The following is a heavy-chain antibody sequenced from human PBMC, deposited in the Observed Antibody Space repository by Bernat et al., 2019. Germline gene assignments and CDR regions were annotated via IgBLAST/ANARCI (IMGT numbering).Heavy chain of an antibody. D-gene: IGHD2-8*01. CDR1: GDSISSVDYY. V-gene: IGHV4-31*03. Sequence: QVQLQESGPGLVKPSQTLSLTCTVSGDSISSVDYYWNWIRQHPGKGLEWVGYIYYSGFTYYNPSLKSRVFISVDTSRNQFSLRLSSVTAADTAVYYCARSGRYCTNVNCLGGWFDPWGQGTLVTVSS. CDR3: ARSGRYCTNVNCLGGWFDP. J-gene: IGHJ5*02. CDR2: IYYSGFT.